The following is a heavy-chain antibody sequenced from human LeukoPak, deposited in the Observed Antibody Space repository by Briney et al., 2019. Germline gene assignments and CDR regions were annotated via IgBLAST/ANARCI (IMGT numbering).Heavy chain of an antibody. V-gene: IGHV3-23*01. CDR3: AKAPRYFDWLLMTFYGMDV. CDR2: ISGSGGGT. D-gene: IGHD3-9*01. CDR1: GVTFSSYV. Sequence: SGGSLRLSCEASGVTFSSYVMSWVRQAPGKGPEWVSGISGSGGGTYYADFVKGRFAISRDNSKNTLYLQMNSLRAEDTAVYYCAKAPRYFDWLLMTFYGMDVWGQGTTVTVSS. J-gene: IGHJ6*02.